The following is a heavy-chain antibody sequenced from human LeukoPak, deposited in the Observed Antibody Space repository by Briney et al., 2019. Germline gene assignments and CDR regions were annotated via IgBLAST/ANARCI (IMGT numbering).Heavy chain of an antibody. CDR3: ARDRGYSSMDV. V-gene: IGHV3-53*01. CDR1: GFTVSSNY. J-gene: IGHJ6*03. CDR2: IYSGGTT. D-gene: IGHD5-18*01. Sequence: PGGSLRFSGAASGFTVSSNYMSWVGPAPGKGLEWVSVIYSGGTTYYADSVKGRFTISRDISKNTLYLQMNSLRAEDTAVYYCARDRGYSSMDVWGKGTTVTVSS.